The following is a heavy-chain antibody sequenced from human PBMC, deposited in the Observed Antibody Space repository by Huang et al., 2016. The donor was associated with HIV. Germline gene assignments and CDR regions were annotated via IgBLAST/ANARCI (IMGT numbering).Heavy chain of an antibody. CDR3: ARWEAAADNNWFDP. J-gene: IGHJ5*02. CDR1: GGTFSSCG. CDR2: IIPIFGTP. Sequence: KKPGSSVTVSCRASGGTFSSCGISWVRQAPGQGLAWMGGIIPIFGTPNYAQKCQGRVTITADESTSTAYMELSSLRSEDTAVYYCARWEAAADNNWFDPWGQGTLVTVSS. V-gene: IGHV1-69*01. D-gene: IGHD6-13*01.